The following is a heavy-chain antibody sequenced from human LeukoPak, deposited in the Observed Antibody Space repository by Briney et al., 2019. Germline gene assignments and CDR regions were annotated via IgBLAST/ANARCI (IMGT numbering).Heavy chain of an antibody. V-gene: IGHV3-53*01. D-gene: IGHD5/OR15-5a*01. CDR1: GFTVSSNY. Sequence: GGSLRLSCASSGFTVSSNYMSGVRQAPGKGLEWVSVIYSGGSTYYADSVKGRFTISRDNSKNTLYLQMNSLRAEDTAVYYCARDRVSYFDYWGQGTLVTVSS. CDR2: IYSGGST. CDR3: ARDRVSYFDY. J-gene: IGHJ4*02.